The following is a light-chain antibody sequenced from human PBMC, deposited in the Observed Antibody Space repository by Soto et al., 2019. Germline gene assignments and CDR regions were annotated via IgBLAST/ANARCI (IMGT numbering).Light chain of an antibody. V-gene: IGKV3-20*01. CDR3: QQYGSSSWT. CDR1: QSISSSD. J-gene: IGKJ1*01. Sequence: EIGLTQSPGTLSLYPGERATLSCRASQSISSSDLAWYQHRPGQAPRLLIYAASSRATGIPVRFSGSGSGTDFTLSISRLEPEDFAVYYCQQYGSSSWTFGQGTKVDIK. CDR2: AAS.